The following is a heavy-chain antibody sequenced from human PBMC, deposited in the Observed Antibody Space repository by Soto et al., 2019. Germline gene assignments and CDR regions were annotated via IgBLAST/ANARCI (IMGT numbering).Heavy chain of an antibody. CDR2: NYYIGSA. CDR1: GDSVSRSY. V-gene: IGHV4-59*02. CDR3: ARATSYTDSGFDS. Sequence: QVQLQESGPRILKPSETMSLTCVVPGDSVSRSYWSWIRQPPGKGLEWICLNYYIGSADSDPSLTGRATISVDTSKNLLSLNLTSVTAADTAVYFCARATSYTDSGFDSWGQGTLVTVSS. D-gene: IGHD6-25*01. J-gene: IGHJ4*02.